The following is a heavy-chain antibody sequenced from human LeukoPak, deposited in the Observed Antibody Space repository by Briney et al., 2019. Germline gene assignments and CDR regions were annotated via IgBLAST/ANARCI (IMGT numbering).Heavy chain of an antibody. Sequence: SETLSLTCSVSGDSVSRSDSYWDWIRQPPGKGLEWIGTIYYSGRTYYSPSLKSRVAMSVDPSNNQFSLNLRSVTAADTAVYYCARRRYYDGSGYLEWGQGTLLSVSS. V-gene: IGHV4-39*01. CDR3: ARRRYYDGSGYLE. J-gene: IGHJ1*01. D-gene: IGHD3-22*01. CDR1: GDSVSRSDSY. CDR2: IYYSGRT.